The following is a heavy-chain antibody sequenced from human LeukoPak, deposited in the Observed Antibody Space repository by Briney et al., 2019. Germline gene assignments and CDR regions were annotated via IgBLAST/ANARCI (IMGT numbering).Heavy chain of an antibody. D-gene: IGHD3-16*02. CDR3: AKDYPLDY. CDR2: ISGSGGST. CDR1: GFTFSSYA. Sequence: GGSLRLSCAASGFTFSSYAMNWVRQAPGKGLEWVSQISGSGGSTYYADSVRGRFTISRDNSKNTVYLQMNSLRAEDTAAYYCAKDYPLDYWGLGSLVTVTS. V-gene: IGHV3-23*01. J-gene: IGHJ4*02.